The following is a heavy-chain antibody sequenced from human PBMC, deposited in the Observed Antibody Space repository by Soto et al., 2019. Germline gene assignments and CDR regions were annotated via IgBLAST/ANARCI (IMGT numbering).Heavy chain of an antibody. Sequence: PSETLSLTCAVYGGSFSGYYWSWIRQPPGKGLEWIGEINHSGSTNYNPSLKSRVTISVDTSKNQFSLKLSSVTAADTAVYYCARGVVQGYCSGGSCYKLVRAFDIWGQGTMVTVSS. CDR1: GGSFSGYY. CDR3: ARGVVQGYCSGGSCYKLVRAFDI. J-gene: IGHJ3*02. V-gene: IGHV4-34*01. D-gene: IGHD2-15*01. CDR2: INHSGST.